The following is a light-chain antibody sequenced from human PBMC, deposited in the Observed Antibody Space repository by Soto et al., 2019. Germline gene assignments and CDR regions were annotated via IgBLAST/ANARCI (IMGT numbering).Light chain of an antibody. CDR3: QQRNVWPPIT. CDR2: DST. V-gene: IGKV3-11*01. Sequence: VLTQSPATLSLSPGERATLSCRASQSIHTSLAWYQQKPGQSPRLVVYDSTLRANGVPDRFGGSRSGTEFTLTINNLEPEDFAVYCCQQRNVWPPITFGQGTRLEI. CDR1: QSIHTS. J-gene: IGKJ5*01.